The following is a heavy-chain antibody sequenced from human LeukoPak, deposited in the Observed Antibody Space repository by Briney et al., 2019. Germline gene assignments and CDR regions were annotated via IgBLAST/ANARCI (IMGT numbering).Heavy chain of an antibody. V-gene: IGHV4-61*02. CDR1: GGSISSGSYY. Sequence: PSETLSLTCTVSGGSISSGSYYWSWIRQPAGKGLEWIGRMYSSGSTKYNPSLKSRVTMSVDTSKNQISLKLTSVTAADTAIYYCARWSSGDYYYVDYWGQGTLVTVSS. CDR2: MYSSGST. J-gene: IGHJ4*02. CDR3: ARWSSGDYYYVDY. D-gene: IGHD3-22*01.